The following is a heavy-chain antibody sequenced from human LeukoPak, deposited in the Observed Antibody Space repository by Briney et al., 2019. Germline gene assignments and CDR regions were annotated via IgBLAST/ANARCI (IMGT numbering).Heavy chain of an antibody. V-gene: IGHV4-39*07. J-gene: IGHJ6*03. Sequence: SETLSLTCTVSSGSINRSSYYWGCIRQPPGKGLEWIGFIYYSGRTYYNPSLKSRVTISVDTSKNQFSLKLSSVTAADTAVYYCARERLHQLLLWMKRDYYYYMDVWGKGTTVTISS. D-gene: IGHD2-2*01. CDR2: IYYSGRT. CDR1: SGSINRSSYY. CDR3: ARERLHQLLLWMKRDYYYYMDV.